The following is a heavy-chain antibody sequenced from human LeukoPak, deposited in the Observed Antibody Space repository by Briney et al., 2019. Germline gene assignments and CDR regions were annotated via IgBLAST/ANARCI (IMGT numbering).Heavy chain of an antibody. CDR1: GGSIGSGAYY. CDR2: IYYSGST. Sequence: KPSETLSLTCTVSGGSIGSGAYYWSWIRQHPGKGLEWIGYIYYSGSTYYNPSLKSRVTISVDASKNQFSLKLSSVTAADTAVYYCARDLGDGYLANDYWGQGTLVTVSS. V-gene: IGHV4-31*03. CDR3: ARDLGDGYLANDY. J-gene: IGHJ4*02. D-gene: IGHD5-24*01.